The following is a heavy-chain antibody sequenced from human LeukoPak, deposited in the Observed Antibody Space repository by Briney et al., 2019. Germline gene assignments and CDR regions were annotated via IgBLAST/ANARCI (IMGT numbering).Heavy chain of an antibody. CDR1: GYTFTGYY. J-gene: IGHJ4*02. V-gene: IGHV1-2*02. Sequence: ASVKVSCKASGYTFTGYYMHWVRQAPGQGLEWMGWINPNSGGTNYAQKFQGRVTMTRDTSISTAYMELSRLRSDDTVVYYCVRDPTIPSRVLDYWGQGTLVTVSS. CDR2: INPNSGGT. D-gene: IGHD5-24*01. CDR3: VRDPTIPSRVLDY.